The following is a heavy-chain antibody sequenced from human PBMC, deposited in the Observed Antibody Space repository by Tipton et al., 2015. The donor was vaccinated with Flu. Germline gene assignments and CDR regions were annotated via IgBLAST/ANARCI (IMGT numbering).Heavy chain of an antibody. V-gene: IGHV4-34*01. CDR3: ATKFASWGVWEPLDY. Sequence: LRLSCAIYGGSFSGYYWSWIRQPPGKGLEWIGEINHSRITNYSPSLKGRFTISVDTSKKPFYLKLTSVTAADTAVYFCATKFASWGVWEPLDYWGPVTLVTFSS. CDR2: INHSRIT. J-gene: IGHJ4*02. CDR1: GGSFSGYY. D-gene: IGHD3-10*01.